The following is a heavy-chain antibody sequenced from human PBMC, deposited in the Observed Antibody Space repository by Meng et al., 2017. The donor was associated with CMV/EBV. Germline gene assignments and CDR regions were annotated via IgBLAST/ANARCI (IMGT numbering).Heavy chain of an antibody. D-gene: IGHD3-3*01. CDR3: ARDPPYYDFWSGYYFKPNEPVLFDY. V-gene: IGHV1-69*10. J-gene: IGHJ4*02. CDR2: IIPILGIA. CDR1: GGTFSSYA. Sequence: SVKVSCKASGGTFSSYAISWVRQAPGQGLEWMGGIIPILGIANYAQKFQGRVTMTTDTSTSTAYMELRSLRSDDTAVYYCARDPPYYDFWSGYYFKPNEPVLFDYWGQGTLVTVSS.